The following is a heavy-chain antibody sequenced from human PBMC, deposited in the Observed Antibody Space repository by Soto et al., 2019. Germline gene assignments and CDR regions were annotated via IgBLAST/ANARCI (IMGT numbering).Heavy chain of an antibody. Sequence: QVQLVESGGGVVQPGRSLRLSCAASGFTFSSYGMHWVRQAPGKGLEWVAAISYDGSNKYYADSVKGRFTISRDNSKNTLYLQMNSLRAEDTAVYYCAKEPYDFWSGYYWVGAQTYYYYGMDVWGQGTTVTVSS. CDR1: GFTFSSYG. CDR3: AKEPYDFWSGYYWVGAQTYYYYGMDV. V-gene: IGHV3-30*18. D-gene: IGHD3-3*01. J-gene: IGHJ6*02. CDR2: ISYDGSNK.